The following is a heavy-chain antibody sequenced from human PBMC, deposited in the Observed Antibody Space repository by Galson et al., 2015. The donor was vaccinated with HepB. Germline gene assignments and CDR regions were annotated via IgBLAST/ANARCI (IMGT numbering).Heavy chain of an antibody. D-gene: IGHD4-17*01. J-gene: IGHJ6*02. CDR1: GFTVSSNY. V-gene: IGHV3-66*01. CDR3: ARVVGYGDYTYYYYYGMDV. Sequence: SLRLSCAASGFTVSSNYMSWVRQAPGKGLEWVSVIYSGGSTYYADSVKGRFTISRDNSKNTLYLQMNSLRAEDTAVYYCARVVGYGDYTYYYYYGMDVWGQGTTVTVSS. CDR2: IYSGGST.